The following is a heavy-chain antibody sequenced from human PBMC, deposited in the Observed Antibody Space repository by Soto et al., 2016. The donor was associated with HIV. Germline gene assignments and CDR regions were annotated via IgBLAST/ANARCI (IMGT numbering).Heavy chain of an antibody. V-gene: IGHV3-43*02. J-gene: IGHJ6*02. CDR1: GFTFDDYA. CDR2: ISGDGGST. Sequence: EVQLAESGGGVVQSGGSLRLSCAASGFTFDDYAMHWVRQAPGKGLEWVSLISGDGGSTYYADSVKGRFTISRDNAENFLYLQMNSLRAEDTALYYCARDRGYYYGSGSSKAVYYYGMDVWGQGTTVTVSS. CDR3: ARDRGYYYGSGSSKAVYYYGMDV. D-gene: IGHD3-10*01.